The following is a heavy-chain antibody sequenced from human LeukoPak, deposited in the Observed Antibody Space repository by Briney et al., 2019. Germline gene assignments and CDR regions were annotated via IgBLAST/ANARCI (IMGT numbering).Heavy chain of an antibody. CDR1: GYTFTSYA. CDR3: ARLKFSRGFDY. J-gene: IGHJ4*02. V-gene: IGHV1-3*01. CDR2: INAGNGNT. Sequence: ASVKVSCKASGYTFTSYAMHWVRQAPGQRVEWMGWINAGNGNTKYSQKFQGRVTITRDTSASTAYMELSSLRSEDTAVYYCARLKFSRGFDYWGQGTLVTVSS. D-gene: IGHD3-16*01.